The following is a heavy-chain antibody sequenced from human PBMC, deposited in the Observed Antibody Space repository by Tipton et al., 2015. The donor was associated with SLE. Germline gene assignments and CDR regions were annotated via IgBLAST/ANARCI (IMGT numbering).Heavy chain of an antibody. CDR2: IYYSGSTYYNPGST. CDR1: GGSITSSSYY. D-gene: IGHD2-21*02. CDR3: AREGGYGVTAYGVFDY. Sequence: TLSLTCTVSGGSITSSSYYWGWIRQPPGEGLEWIGSIYYSGSTYYNPGSTYYNPSLKSRVTFSLDTSKNQFSLKLISMTAADTAVYYCAREGGYGVTAYGVFDYWGQGSLVTVSS. V-gene: IGHV4-39*07. J-gene: IGHJ4*02.